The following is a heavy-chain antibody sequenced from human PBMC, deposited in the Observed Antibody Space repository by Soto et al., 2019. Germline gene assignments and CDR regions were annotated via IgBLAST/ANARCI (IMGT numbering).Heavy chain of an antibody. J-gene: IGHJ4*02. D-gene: IGHD2-15*01. V-gene: IGHV4-59*01. Sequence: SETLSLTCTVSGGSISPFYWSSVRQPPGKGLEWIGYLYYSGNTNYNPSLKSRVTISVDASKNQVSLRLTSVTAADTAVYYCARVGGVAARTFDYWGQGTVVTVSS. CDR3: ARVGGVAARTFDY. CDR1: GGSISPFY. CDR2: LYYSGNT.